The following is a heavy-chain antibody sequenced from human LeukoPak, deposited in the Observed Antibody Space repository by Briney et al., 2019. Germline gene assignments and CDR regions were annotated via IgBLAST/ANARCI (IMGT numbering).Heavy chain of an antibody. CDR3: AGNSASSYGNQPS. D-gene: IGHD3-10*01. CDR1: GGSISSGSYY. J-gene: IGHJ4*02. Sequence: SETLSLTCTVSGGSISSGSYYWSWIRQPAGKGLEWIGRIYTSGSTNYNPSLKSRVTISVDTSKNQFSLKLSSVTAADTAVYYCAGNSASSYGNQPSWGQGTLVTVSS. V-gene: IGHV4-61*02. CDR2: IYTSGST.